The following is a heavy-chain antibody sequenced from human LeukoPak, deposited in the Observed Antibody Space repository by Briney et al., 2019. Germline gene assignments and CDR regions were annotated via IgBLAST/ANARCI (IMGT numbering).Heavy chain of an antibody. CDR3: ARGLRSGWAYYYYYMDV. CDR2: ISSSGSTI. J-gene: IGHJ6*03. CDR1: GFTFSNAW. Sequence: GGSLRLSCAASGFTFSNAWMSWVRQAPGKGLEWVSHISSSGSTIYYADSVKGRFTISRDNAKNSLYLQMNSLRAEDTAVYYCARGLRSGWAYYYYYMDVWGKGTTVTISS. V-gene: IGHV3-11*04. D-gene: IGHD6-19*01.